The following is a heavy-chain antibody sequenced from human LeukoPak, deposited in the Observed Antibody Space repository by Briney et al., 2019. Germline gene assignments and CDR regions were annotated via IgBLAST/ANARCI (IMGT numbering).Heavy chain of an antibody. D-gene: IGHD4/OR15-4a*01. CDR1: GFTFSSYW. Sequence: GGSLRLSCAASGFTFSSYWMSWVREAPGKGLEWVANIKQDGNEKYYADSVKGRFTISRDNGKNSLDLQMNSLRADDTAVYYCARDTLGEGEDANYAVYYFDYWGQGTVVTVSS. V-gene: IGHV3-7*01. CDR3: ARDTLGEGEDANYAVYYFDY. CDR2: IKQDGNEK. J-gene: IGHJ4*02.